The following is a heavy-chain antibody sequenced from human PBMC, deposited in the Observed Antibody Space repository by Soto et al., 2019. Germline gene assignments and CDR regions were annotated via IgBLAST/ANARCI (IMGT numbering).Heavy chain of an antibody. CDR2: ISYSGST. D-gene: IGHD3-22*01. CDR1: GDSISRSRDY. CDR3: AEADEYDSSGYWY. J-gene: IGHJ4*01. V-gene: IGHV4-39*01. Sequence: SETLSLTCTVSGDSISRSRDYWGWIRQPPGKGLEWIGSISYSGSTNYNPSLKSRITISVDTSKNQFSLRLNSVTAADTAVYYCAEADEYDSSGYWYWGQGTLVTVSS.